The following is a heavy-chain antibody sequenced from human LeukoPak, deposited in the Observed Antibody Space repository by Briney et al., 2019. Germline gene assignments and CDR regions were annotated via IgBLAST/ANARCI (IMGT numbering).Heavy chain of an antibody. Sequence: GGSLRLSCAASGFTFSSYEMNWARQAPGKGLEWVSYISSSGSTIYYADSVKGRFTISRDKSKNTLFVQMNSLRAEDTAVYYCASYNYDSSGYYNYWGQGTLVTVSS. CDR3: ASYNYDSSGYYNY. J-gene: IGHJ4*02. CDR2: ISSSGSTI. D-gene: IGHD3-22*01. CDR1: GFTFSSYE. V-gene: IGHV3-48*03.